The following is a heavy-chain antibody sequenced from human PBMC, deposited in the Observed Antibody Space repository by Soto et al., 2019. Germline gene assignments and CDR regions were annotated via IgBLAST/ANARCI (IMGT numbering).Heavy chain of an antibody. D-gene: IGHD3-10*01. Sequence: SETLSLTCTVSGGSVSSGSYYWSWIRQPPGKGLEWIGYIYYSGSTNYNPSLKSRVTISVETSKNQFSLKLSSVTAADTAVYYCARSLKGVFPHGLDGSGSYYPAGYWGQGTLVTVSS. CDR2: IYYSGST. CDR3: ARSLKGVFPHGLDGSGSYYPAGY. CDR1: GGSVSSGSYY. V-gene: IGHV4-61*01. J-gene: IGHJ4*02.